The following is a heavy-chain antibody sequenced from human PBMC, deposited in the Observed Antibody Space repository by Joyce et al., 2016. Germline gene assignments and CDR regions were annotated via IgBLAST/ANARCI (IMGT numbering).Heavy chain of an antibody. D-gene: IGHD2-8*01. V-gene: IGHV4-34*01. CDR1: GGSFSDYY. CDR2: INHSGTT. Sequence: QVQLQQWGAGLLKPSETLSLICAVYGGSFSDYYWNWIRQPPGKGLAWIGEINHSGTTNYNPSLKSRVTISVDTSTKQFSLKLRSVTAADTAVYYCVRGRSRGLTYYFTSGPSLGYFEHWGQGTLVTVSS. J-gene: IGHJ1*01. CDR3: VRGRSRGLTYYFTSGPSLGYFEH.